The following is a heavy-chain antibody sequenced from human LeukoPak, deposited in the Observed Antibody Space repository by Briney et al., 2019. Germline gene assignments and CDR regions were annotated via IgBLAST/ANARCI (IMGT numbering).Heavy chain of an antibody. V-gene: IGHV4-34*01. Sequence: NSSETLSLTCAVYGGSLSGYFWSWIRQPRGKGLEWIGEINHSETINYNPSLKSRVTISVDTSKNQFSLKLSSVTAADTAVYYCARKYYYGSGSYYNYWGQGTLVTVSS. CDR2: INHSETI. J-gene: IGHJ4*02. D-gene: IGHD3-10*01. CDR1: GGSLSGYF. CDR3: ARKYYYGSGSYYNY.